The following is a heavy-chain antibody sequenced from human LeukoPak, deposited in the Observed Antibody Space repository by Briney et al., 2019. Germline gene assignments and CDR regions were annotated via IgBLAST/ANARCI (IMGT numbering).Heavy chain of an antibody. CDR2: IIPIFGTA. CDR3: ARGTPGMGGPFDY. D-gene: IGHD3-10*01. V-gene: IGHV1-69*01. J-gene: IGHJ4*02. Sequence: SVKVSCKASGGTFSSYAISWVRQAPGQGLEWMGGIIPIFGTANYAQKFQGRVTITADESTSTAYMELSSLRSEDTAVYYCARGTPGMGGPFDYWGQGTLVTVSS. CDR1: GGTFSSYA.